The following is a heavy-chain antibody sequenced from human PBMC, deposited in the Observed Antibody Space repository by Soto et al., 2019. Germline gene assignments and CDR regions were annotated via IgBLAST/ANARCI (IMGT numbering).Heavy chain of an antibody. D-gene: IGHD2-15*01. Sequence: EVQLGESGGGLVQPGGSLRLSCAASGFTFSSYWMSWVRQVPGKGLEWVANIKQDGNERYYVDSVKGRFTISRDNAKNSLYLQMNSLTDEDTAVYYCARVKSLAGEYWGQGTLVTVSS. CDR1: GFTFSSYW. CDR3: ARVKSLAGEY. V-gene: IGHV3-7*05. J-gene: IGHJ4*02. CDR2: IKQDGNER.